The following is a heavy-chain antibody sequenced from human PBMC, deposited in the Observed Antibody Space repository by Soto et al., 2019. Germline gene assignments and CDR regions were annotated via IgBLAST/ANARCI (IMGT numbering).Heavy chain of an antibody. CDR2: ISYDGSNK. CDR3: AKVARTPAMVTPPSLFGLGG. Sequence: GGSLRLSCADSGLTFSTSGMHWVRQAPGKGLEWVAVISYDGSNKYYRDSVKGRFTISRDNSKNTLYLQMNSLRLEDTAVYYCAKVARTPAMVTPPSLFGLGGWGQGTMVTVSS. J-gene: IGHJ6*02. CDR1: GLTFSTSG. D-gene: IGHD5-18*01. V-gene: IGHV3-30*18.